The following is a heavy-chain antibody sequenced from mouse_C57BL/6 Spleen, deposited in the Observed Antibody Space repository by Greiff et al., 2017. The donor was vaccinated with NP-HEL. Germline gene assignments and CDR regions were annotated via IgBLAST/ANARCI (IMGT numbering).Heavy chain of an antibody. Sequence: VQLQQSGAELVRPGASVKLSCTASGFNIKDDYMHWVKQRPEQGLEWIGWIDPENGDTEYASKFQGKATITADTSSNTAYLQLSSLTSEDTAVYDCTTDGSSYRYLDVWGTGTTVTVSS. CDR1: GFNIKDDY. CDR2: IDPENGDT. J-gene: IGHJ1*03. D-gene: IGHD1-1*01. V-gene: IGHV14-4*01. CDR3: TTDGSSYRYLDV.